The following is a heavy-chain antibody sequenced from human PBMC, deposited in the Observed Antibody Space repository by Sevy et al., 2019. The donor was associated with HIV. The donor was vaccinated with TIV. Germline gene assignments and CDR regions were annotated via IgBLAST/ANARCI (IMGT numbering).Heavy chain of an antibody. CDR3: ARSSSFSVGHVSYYYYGMDV. CDR1: GYTFTSYG. J-gene: IGHJ6*02. Sequence: ASVKVSCKASGYTFTSYGISWVRQAPGQGLEWMGWISAYNGNTNYAQKVQGRVTMTTDTSTSTAYMELRSLRPDDTAADYRARSSSFSVGHVSYYYYGMDVWGQGTTVTVSS. V-gene: IGHV1-18*01. D-gene: IGHD6-13*01. CDR2: ISAYNGNT.